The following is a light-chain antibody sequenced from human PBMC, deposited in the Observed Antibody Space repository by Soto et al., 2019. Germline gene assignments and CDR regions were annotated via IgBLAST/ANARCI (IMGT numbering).Light chain of an antibody. CDR3: QSYDSSLSGFYV. CDR2: GNS. J-gene: IGLJ1*01. Sequence: QSVLTQPPSVSGAPGQRVTISCTGSSSNIGAGYDVHWYQQLPGTAPKLLIYGNSNRPSGVPDRFSGSKSGTSASLAITGLQAEDEAQYYCQSYDSSLSGFYVFGTGTKVTLL. V-gene: IGLV1-40*01. CDR1: SSNIGAGYD.